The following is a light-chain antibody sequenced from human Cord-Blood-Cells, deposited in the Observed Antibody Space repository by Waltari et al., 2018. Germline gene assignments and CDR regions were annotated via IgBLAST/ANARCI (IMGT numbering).Light chain of an antibody. CDR3: QQYNNWPPWT. J-gene: IGKJ1*01. CDR1: QSVSSN. CDR2: GAS. V-gene: IGKV3-15*01. Sequence: EIAMTQSPAPMSVSQGERATLPCRASQSVSSNLAWYQQKPGQAPRLLIYGASTRATGIPARFSGSGSGTEFTLTISSLQSEDFAVYYCQQYNNWPPWTFGQGTKVEIK.